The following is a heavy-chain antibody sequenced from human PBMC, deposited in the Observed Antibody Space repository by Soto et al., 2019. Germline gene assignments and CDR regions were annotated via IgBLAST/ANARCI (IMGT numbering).Heavy chain of an antibody. CDR3: AKDASTITSMAGSRGLDV. J-gene: IGHJ6*02. V-gene: IGHV3-23*01. CDR2: VTGNGGAT. CDR1: GFIFTNYA. D-gene: IGHD3-10*01. Sequence: EVQLLESGGGLVQPGGSLRLSCAASGFIFTNYAMSWVRQAPGKGLEWVSAVTGNGGATFYADSVKGRFTIFRDNSKNTLYLQMNSPSAGDTAVYYCAKDASTITSMAGSRGLDVWGQGTTVTVSS.